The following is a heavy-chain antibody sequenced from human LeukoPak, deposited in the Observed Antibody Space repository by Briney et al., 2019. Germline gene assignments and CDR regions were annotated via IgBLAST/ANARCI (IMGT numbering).Heavy chain of an antibody. CDR1: GFTSSNYW. CDR3: AGSRGCRGTGCLGVYYFEY. CDR2: IDLDGTEK. Sequence: GGSLRLSCAASGFTSSNYWMSWVRQAPGKGLEWVANIDLDGTEKHSVDSVKGRFTISRDNAKNTVYLQMNGLRVEDTAVYYCAGSRGCRGTGCLGVYYFEYWGQGTRVTVSS. J-gene: IGHJ4*02. V-gene: IGHV3-7*01. D-gene: IGHD2-2*01.